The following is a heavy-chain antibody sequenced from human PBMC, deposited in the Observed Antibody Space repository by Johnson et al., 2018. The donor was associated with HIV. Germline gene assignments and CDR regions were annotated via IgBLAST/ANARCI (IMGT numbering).Heavy chain of an antibody. CDR2: ISSSGSTI. Sequence: QVQLVESGGGLVQPGGSLRLSCAASGFTFSDYYMSWIRQAPGKGLEWVSYISSSGSTIYDADSVKGRFTISRDNAKNTLYLQMNSLRAEDTAVYYCARDPSPSSYRAFDIWGQGTMVTVSS. J-gene: IGHJ3*02. CDR3: ARDPSPSSYRAFDI. V-gene: IGHV3-11*04. CDR1: GFTFSDYY. D-gene: IGHD5-12*01.